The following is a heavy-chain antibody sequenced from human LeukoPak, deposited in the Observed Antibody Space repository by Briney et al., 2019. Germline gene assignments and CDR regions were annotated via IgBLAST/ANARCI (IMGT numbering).Heavy chain of an antibody. Sequence: ASVKVSCKVSGYTLTELSMHWVRQAPGKGLEWMGGFDPEDGETIYAQKFQGRVTMTEDTSTDTAYMELSSLRSEDTAVYYCATGEYSGSSAPLDYWGQGTLVTVSS. CDR1: GYTLTELS. CDR2: FDPEDGET. D-gene: IGHD6-6*01. V-gene: IGHV1-24*01. CDR3: ATGEYSGSSAPLDY. J-gene: IGHJ4*02.